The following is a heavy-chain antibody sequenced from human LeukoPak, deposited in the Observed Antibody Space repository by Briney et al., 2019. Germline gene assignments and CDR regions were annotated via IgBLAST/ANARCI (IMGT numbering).Heavy chain of an antibody. D-gene: IGHD5-24*01. J-gene: IGHJ4*02. CDR1: GFTFSTYA. V-gene: IGHV3-23*01. CDR3: ANRRLLGY. Sequence: GGPLSLSCAASGFTFSTYAMSGFRQAQGKGLEWVSAISGSGGSTYYADSVKGRFTVSRDNSKNTLYLQMNSLRAEDTAVYYCANRRLLGYWGQGSLVTVSS. CDR2: ISGSGGST.